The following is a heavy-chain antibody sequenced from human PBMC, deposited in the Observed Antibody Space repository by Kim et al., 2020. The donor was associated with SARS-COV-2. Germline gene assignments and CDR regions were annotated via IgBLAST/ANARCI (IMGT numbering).Heavy chain of an antibody. J-gene: IGHJ6*01. CDR1: GGSISSSSYY. D-gene: IGHD5-12*01. CDR2: MFYSGNT. V-gene: IGHV4-39*01. CDR3: ARHKRVATEAYYYGMDV. Sequence: SETLSLTCTVSGGSISSSSYYWGWIRQPPGKGLEWIGSMFYSGNTYYNPSLKSRVSISVDTSTNQFSLKLTSVTAADTAVYYCARHKRVATEAYYYGMDV.